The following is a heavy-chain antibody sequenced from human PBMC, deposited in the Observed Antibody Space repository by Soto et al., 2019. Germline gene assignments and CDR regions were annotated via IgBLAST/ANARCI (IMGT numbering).Heavy chain of an antibody. J-gene: IGHJ3*01. CDR3: ARGDRGGFDL. V-gene: IGHV3-74*01. Sequence: EVQLVESGGGVVQPGESLRLSCAASGFTFDYYWMHWVRQAPGKGLVWVSRIHSDGTTTTYADSVKGRFTISRDNARNTVSLQMSSLRVEDTAVYYCARGDRGGFDLWGHGTVVTVSS. CDR1: GFTFDYYW. CDR2: IHSDGTTT. D-gene: IGHD3-10*01.